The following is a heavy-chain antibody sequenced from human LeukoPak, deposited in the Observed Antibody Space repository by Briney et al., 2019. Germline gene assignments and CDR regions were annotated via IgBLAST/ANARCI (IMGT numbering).Heavy chain of an antibody. CDR3: ARAYTIFGVVSDDYYYYMDV. D-gene: IGHD3-3*01. Sequence: GGSLRLSCVASGFTFSNYALHWVRQAPGKGLEWVAVIFYDGDTKYYADSVKGRFTISRDNAKNSLYLQMNSLRAEDTAVYYCARAYTIFGVVSDDYYYYMDVWGKGTTVTVSS. V-gene: IGHV3-30*04. CDR2: IFYDGDTK. CDR1: GFTFSNYA. J-gene: IGHJ6*03.